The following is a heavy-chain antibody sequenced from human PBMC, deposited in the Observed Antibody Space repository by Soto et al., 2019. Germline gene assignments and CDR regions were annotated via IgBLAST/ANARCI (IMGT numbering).Heavy chain of an antibody. CDR2: IYYSGST. D-gene: IGHD5-12*01. Sequence: PSETLSLTCTVSGGSISSSSYYWGWIRQPPGKGLEWIGSIYYSGSTYYNPSLKSRVTISVDTSKNQFSLKLSSVTAADTAVYYCAREGVAPYYYYGMDVWGQGTPVTVSS. V-gene: IGHV4-39*02. CDR1: GGSISSSSYY. J-gene: IGHJ6*02. CDR3: AREGVAPYYYYGMDV.